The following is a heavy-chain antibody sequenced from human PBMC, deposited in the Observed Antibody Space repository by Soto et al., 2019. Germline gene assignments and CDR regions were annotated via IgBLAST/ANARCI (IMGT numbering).Heavy chain of an antibody. J-gene: IGHJ6*03. CDR2: VGGSGGGT. CDR3: AKAAGYYYYYMDV. V-gene: IGHV3-23*01. Sequence: GGSLRLSCAASGFTFSSHAMGWLRQAPGKGPEWVAAVGGSGGGTYYADSVKGRFTISRDNSKNTLYLQMNSLRAEDTAVYYCAKAAGYYYYYMDVWGKGTTVTVSS. D-gene: IGHD6-13*01. CDR1: GFTFSSHA.